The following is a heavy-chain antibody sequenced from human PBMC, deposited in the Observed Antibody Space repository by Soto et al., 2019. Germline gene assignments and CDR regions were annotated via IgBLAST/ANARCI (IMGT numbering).Heavy chain of an antibody. CDR1: GDSVSSNSAA. J-gene: IGHJ6*03. CDR3: ASGWYGSGSYYMEDYYYYMDV. CDR2: TYYRSKWYN. Sequence: KQSQTLSLTCAISGDSVSSNSAAWNWIRQSPSRGLEWLGRTYYRSKWYNDYAVSVKSRITINPDTSKNQFSLQLNSVTPEDTAVYYCASGWYGSGSYYMEDYYYYMDVWGKGTTVTVSS. V-gene: IGHV6-1*01. D-gene: IGHD3-10*01.